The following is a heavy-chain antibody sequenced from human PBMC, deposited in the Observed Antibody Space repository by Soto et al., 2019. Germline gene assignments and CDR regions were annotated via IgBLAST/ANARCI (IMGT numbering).Heavy chain of an antibody. CDR2: INSDGSST. CDR3: AFGMAAAGNDAFDI. D-gene: IGHD6-13*01. V-gene: IGHV3-74*01. J-gene: IGHJ3*02. Sequence: GGSLRLSCAASGFTFSSYWMHWVRQAPGKGLVWVSRINSDGSSTSYADSVKGRFTISRDNAKNTLYLQMNSLRAEDTAVYYCAFGMAAAGNDAFDIWGQGTMVTVSS. CDR1: GFTFSSYW.